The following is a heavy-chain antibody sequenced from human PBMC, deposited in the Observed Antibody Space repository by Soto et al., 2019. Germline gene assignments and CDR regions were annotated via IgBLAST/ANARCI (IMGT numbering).Heavy chain of an antibody. CDR3: ARVFSDSSSFFDP. Sequence: PSETLSLTCTVSGGSISSYYWSWIRQPPGKGLEWIGYIYYSGSTYYNPSLKSLVTISVDTSKNQFSLKLSSVTAADTAVYYCARVFSDSSSFFDPWGQGTLVTVSS. CDR2: IYYSGST. V-gene: IGHV4-59*12. D-gene: IGHD6-13*01. J-gene: IGHJ5*02. CDR1: GGSISSYY.